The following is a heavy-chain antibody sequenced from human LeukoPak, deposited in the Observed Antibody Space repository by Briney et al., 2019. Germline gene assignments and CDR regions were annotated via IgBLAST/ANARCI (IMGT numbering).Heavy chain of an antibody. CDR1: GFTFSNAW. Sequence: GGSLRLSCAASGFTFSNAWMSWVRQAPGKGLEWVSSISSSSSYIYYADSVKGRFTISRDNAKNSLYLQMNSLRAEDTAVYYCARSLYNSNYLFDYWGQGTLVTVSS. CDR3: ARSLYNSNYLFDY. D-gene: IGHD5-24*01. J-gene: IGHJ4*02. CDR2: ISSSSSYI. V-gene: IGHV3-21*01.